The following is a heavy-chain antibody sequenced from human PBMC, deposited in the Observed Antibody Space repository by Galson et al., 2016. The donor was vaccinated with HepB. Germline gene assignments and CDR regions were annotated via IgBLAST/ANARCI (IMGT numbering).Heavy chain of an antibody. V-gene: IGHV3-23*01. J-gene: IGHJ3*02. CDR3: ARDHAYGAHDI. CDR2: IGGSGTYT. Sequence: SLRLSYAASGFAFSGFAMSWVRQAPGKGLEWVSSIGGSGTYTYYADSVKGRFTISRDNSQNTLFLHMNSLRAEDTAVYYCARDHAYGAHDIWGRGTVVTVSS. CDR1: GFAFSGFA. D-gene: IGHD4/OR15-4a*01.